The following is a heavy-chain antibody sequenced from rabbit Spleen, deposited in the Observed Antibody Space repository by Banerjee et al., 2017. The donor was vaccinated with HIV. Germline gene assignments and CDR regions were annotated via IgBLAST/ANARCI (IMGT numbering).Heavy chain of an antibody. CDR2: IDAGSSGFS. Sequence: QEQLEESGGDLVKPEGSLTLTCTAAGFFFSSSYWICWVRQAPGKWLEWIACIDAGSSGFSYFATWAKGRFSISKTSSPTVTLQMTRLTAADTATYFCARNPVFSYSNLWGPGTLVTVS. D-gene: IGHD7-1*01. CDR1: GFFFSSSYW. CDR3: ARNPVFSYSNL. V-gene: IGHV1S45*01. J-gene: IGHJ4*01.